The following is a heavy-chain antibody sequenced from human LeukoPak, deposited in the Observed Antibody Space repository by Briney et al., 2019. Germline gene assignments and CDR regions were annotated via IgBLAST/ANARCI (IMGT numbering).Heavy chain of an antibody. Sequence: GGSLRLSCAASGFTLSRYGMHWVRQAPGKGLEWVTAISYDGSNKYYADSVKGRFTISRDNSKNTLYLQMNSLRAEDTAVYYCAKGRGWEASYYYYYMDVWGKGTTVTISS. CDR2: ISYDGSNK. CDR3: AKGRGWEASYYYYYMDV. D-gene: IGHD1-26*01. CDR1: GFTLSRYG. V-gene: IGHV3-30*04. J-gene: IGHJ6*03.